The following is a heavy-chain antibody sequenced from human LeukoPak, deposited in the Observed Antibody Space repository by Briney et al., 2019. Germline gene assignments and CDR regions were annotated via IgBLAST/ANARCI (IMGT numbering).Heavy chain of an antibody. J-gene: IGHJ4*02. CDR2: ISWNSGSI. Sequence: GRSLRLSCAASGFTFDDYAMHWVRQAPGKGLEWVSGISWNSGSIGYADSVKGRFTISRDNAKNSPYLQMNSLRAEDTALYYCAKETAGPPGSQPNDYWGQGTLVTVSS. CDR3: AKETAGPPGSQPNDY. CDR1: GFTFDDYA. D-gene: IGHD1-14*01. V-gene: IGHV3-9*01.